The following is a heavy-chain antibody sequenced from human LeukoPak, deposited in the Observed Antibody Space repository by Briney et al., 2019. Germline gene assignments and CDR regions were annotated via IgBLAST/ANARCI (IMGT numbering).Heavy chain of an antibody. Sequence: GGSLRLSCAASGFIVSSNYMSWVRQAPGKGLEWVSVIYSGGSTYYADSVRGRFTISRDTSKNTLYLQMSSLRGEDTAVYYCAKAMAGSTYYFDSWGQGTQVTVSS. D-gene: IGHD6-19*01. CDR2: IYSGGST. CDR1: GFIVSSNY. J-gene: IGHJ4*02. CDR3: AKAMAGSTYYFDS. V-gene: IGHV3-53*01.